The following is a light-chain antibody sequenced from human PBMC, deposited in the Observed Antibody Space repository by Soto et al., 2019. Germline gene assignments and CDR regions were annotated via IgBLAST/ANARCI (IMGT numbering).Light chain of an antibody. Sequence: QSVLTQPASVSGSPGQSITISCTGTSSDVGGYNYVSWYQQHPGKAPKLMIYEVSNRPSGVSNRFSGSKSGNTASLTISGLQAEDEADYYCRSYTSSSTRYVFGNGTKLTVL. CDR3: RSYTSSSTRYV. CDR2: EVS. J-gene: IGLJ1*01. CDR1: SSDVGGYNY. V-gene: IGLV2-14*01.